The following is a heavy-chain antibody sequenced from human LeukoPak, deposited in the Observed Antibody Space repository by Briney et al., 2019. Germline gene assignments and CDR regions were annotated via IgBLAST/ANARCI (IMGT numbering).Heavy chain of an antibody. CDR1: GGSISSYY. CDR3: ARDTMVRGPAGY. CDR2: IYHSGST. Sequence: PSETLSLTCTVSGGSISSYYWSWIRQPPGKGLEWIGSIYHSGSTYYNPSLKSRVTISVDTSKNQFSLKLSSVTAADTAVYYCARDTMVRGPAGYWGQGTLVTVSS. V-gene: IGHV4-38-2*02. D-gene: IGHD3-10*01. J-gene: IGHJ4*02.